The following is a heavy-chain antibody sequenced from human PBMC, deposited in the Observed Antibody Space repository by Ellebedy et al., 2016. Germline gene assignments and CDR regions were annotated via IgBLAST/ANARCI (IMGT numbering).Heavy chain of an antibody. CDR2: IYHSGST. V-gene: IGHV4-34*01. D-gene: IGHD6-19*01. CDR1: GGSFSGYY. CDR3: ARGSGWYGY. J-gene: IGHJ4*02. Sequence: SETLSLXCAVYGGSFSGYYWSWIRQPPGKGLEWIGSIYHSGSTYYNPSLKSRVTISVDTSKNQFSLKLSSVTAADTAVYYCARGSGWYGYWGQGTLVTVSS.